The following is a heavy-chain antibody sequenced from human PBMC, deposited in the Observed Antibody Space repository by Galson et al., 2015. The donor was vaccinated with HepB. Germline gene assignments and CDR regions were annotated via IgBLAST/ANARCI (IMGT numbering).Heavy chain of an antibody. CDR1: GGSISSYY. D-gene: IGHD2-15*01. CDR3: ARHFGGSCFSSCPWFDP. V-gene: IGHV4-59*08. Sequence: ETLSLTCTVSGGSISSYYWSWIRQPPGKGLEWIGYIYYSGSTNYNPSLRSRVIISLDTSKNKFSLKLSSVTAADTAVYYCARHFGGSCFSSCPWFDPWGQGTLVTVSS. J-gene: IGHJ5*02. CDR2: IYYSGST.